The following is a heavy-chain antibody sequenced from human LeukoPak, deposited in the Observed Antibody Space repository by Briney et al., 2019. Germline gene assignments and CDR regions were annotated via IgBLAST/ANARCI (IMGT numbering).Heavy chain of an antibody. CDR2: VNPNSGGT. CDR3: ARLSGGRDAVAGSWVFDY. J-gene: IGHJ4*02. CDR1: GYTFTGYY. Sequence: ASVKVSCKASGYTFTGYYMHWVRQAPGQGLEWMGWVNPNSGGTNYAQKFQGWVTMTRDTSISTAYMELSRLRSDDTAVYYCARLSGGRDAVAGSWVFDYWGQGTLVTVSS. D-gene: IGHD6-19*01. V-gene: IGHV1-2*04.